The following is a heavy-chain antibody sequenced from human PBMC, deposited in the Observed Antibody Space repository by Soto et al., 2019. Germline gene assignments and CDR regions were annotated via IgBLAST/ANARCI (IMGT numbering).Heavy chain of an antibody. Sequence: SETLSLTCVVYGGSFSGFYWSWIRQSPGKGLEWIGGINHRGSTNYNPSLESRVTISVDTSKNQFSLKLPSVTAADTAMYYCARDGFCTSTTCRVGNWFDPWGQGTLVTVSS. CDR3: ARDGFCTSTTCRVGNWFDP. D-gene: IGHD2-2*01. CDR2: INHRGST. J-gene: IGHJ5*02. CDR1: GGSFSGFY. V-gene: IGHV4-34*01.